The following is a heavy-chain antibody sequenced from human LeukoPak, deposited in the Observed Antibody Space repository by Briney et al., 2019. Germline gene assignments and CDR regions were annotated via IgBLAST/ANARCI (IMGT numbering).Heavy chain of an antibody. CDR3: ARTPLGDYDSSGYYSDAFDI. D-gene: IGHD3-22*01. CDR1: GGSISSGGYY. V-gene: IGHV4-31*03. CDR2: IYYSGST. Sequence: SETLSLTCTVSGGSISSGGYYWSWIRQHPGKGLEWIGYIYYSGSTYYNPSLKSRVTISVDTSKNQFSLKLSSVTAADTAVYYCARTPLGDYDSSGYYSDAFDIWGQGTMVTVSS. J-gene: IGHJ3*02.